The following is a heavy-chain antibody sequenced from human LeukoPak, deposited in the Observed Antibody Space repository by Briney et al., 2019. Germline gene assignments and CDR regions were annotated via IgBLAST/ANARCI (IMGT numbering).Heavy chain of an antibody. J-gene: IGHJ4*02. CDR3: AKNQGQWLVPVDY. Sequence: GGSLRLSCTASGFTFSNYAMSWGRQAPGKGLEWVSSMSGSGGSTYYADSVEGRFTISRDNSKNTLYLQMNNLRAEDTALYYCAKNQGQWLVPVDYWGQGTLVTVSS. V-gene: IGHV3-23*01. CDR2: MSGSGGST. D-gene: IGHD6-19*01. CDR1: GFTFSNYA.